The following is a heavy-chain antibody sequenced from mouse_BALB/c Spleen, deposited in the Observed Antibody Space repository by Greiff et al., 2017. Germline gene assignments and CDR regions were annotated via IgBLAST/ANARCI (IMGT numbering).Heavy chain of an antibody. J-gene: IGHJ1*01. D-gene: IGHD1-1*01. V-gene: IGHV2-9*02. CDR3: ARELQGYFDV. CDR1: GFSLTSYG. Sequence: VQLVESGPGLVAPSQSLSITCNVSGFSLTSYGVHWVRQPPGKGLEWLGVIWAGGSTNYNSALMSRLSISKDNSKSQVFLKMNSLQTDDTAMYCCARELQGYFDVWGAGTTVTGSS. CDR2: IWAGGST.